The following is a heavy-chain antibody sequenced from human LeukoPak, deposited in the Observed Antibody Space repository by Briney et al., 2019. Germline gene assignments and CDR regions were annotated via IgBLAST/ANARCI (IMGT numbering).Heavy chain of an antibody. CDR3: ATSYSGNYNDAFDI. Sequence: SETLSLTCTVSGYSISSGYFWGWIRQPPGKGLEWIGSIYHSGNTYYNPSLKSRVTISVDTSKNRFSLKLSSVTAANTAVYFCATSYSGNYNDAFDIWGQGTMVTVSS. D-gene: IGHD1-26*01. CDR1: GYSISSGYF. J-gene: IGHJ3*02. V-gene: IGHV4-38-2*02. CDR2: IYHSGNT.